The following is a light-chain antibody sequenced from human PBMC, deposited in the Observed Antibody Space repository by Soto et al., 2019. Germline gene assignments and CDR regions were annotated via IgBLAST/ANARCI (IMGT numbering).Light chain of an antibody. CDR3: QQAVSFPVT. J-gene: IGKJ5*01. CDR1: QAISSW. CDR2: AAS. V-gene: IGKV1-12*01. Sequence: DIQMTQSPSSVSASVGDRVTITCRASQAISSWLVWYQQKPGKAPKRLIYAASNLQSGVPSRFSGSGSGTDFTLTISSLQPEEFATYYCQQAVSFPVTFGQGTRLDVK.